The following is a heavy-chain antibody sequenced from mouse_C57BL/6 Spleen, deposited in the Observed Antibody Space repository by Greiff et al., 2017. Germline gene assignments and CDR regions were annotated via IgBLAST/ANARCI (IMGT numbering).Heavy chain of an antibody. CDR1: GFTFSDSG. V-gene: IGHV5-17*01. CDR3: ARGELSGV. J-gene: IGHJ1*03. Sequence: EVMLVESGGGLVKPGGSLKLSCAASGFTFSDSGMHWVRQAPEKGLEWVAYISSGSSTIYYADTVKGRFTISRDNAKNTLFLQMTSLRSEDTAMYYCARGELSGVWGTGTTVTVSS. CDR2: ISSGSSTI. D-gene: IGHD1-1*02.